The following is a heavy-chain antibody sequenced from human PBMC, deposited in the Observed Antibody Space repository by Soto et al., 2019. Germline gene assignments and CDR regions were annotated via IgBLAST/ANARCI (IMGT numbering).Heavy chain of an antibody. J-gene: IGHJ4*02. CDR2: IHYSGNP. CDR3: ARGYLGNDWYYYFDN. V-gene: IGHV4-59*01. D-gene: IGHD2-21*01. Sequence: ETLSLTCTVSSGSISGYYWGWIRQPPGEGLEWIGYIHYSGNPHYNPSLKSRVAISVDTSRSQFSLRLSSVTAADTAVYYCARGYLGNDWYYYFDNWGQGALVTVSS. CDR1: SGSISGYY.